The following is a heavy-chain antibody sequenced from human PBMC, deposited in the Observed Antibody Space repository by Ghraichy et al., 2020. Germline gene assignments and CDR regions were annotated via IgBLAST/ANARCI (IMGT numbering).Heavy chain of an antibody. CDR2: IKTDGTST. CDR3: VRDGHRWNFDL. CDR1: GFTFSGYW. Sequence: GESLRLSCAASGFTFSGYWMHWVRQAPGKGLVWVSRIKTDGTSTDYADSVKGRFTISRDNAKNTLFLQMNSLRAEDAAVYYCVRDGHRWNFDLGGQGILVTVSS. D-gene: IGHD2-15*01. V-gene: IGHV3-74*01. J-gene: IGHJ4*02.